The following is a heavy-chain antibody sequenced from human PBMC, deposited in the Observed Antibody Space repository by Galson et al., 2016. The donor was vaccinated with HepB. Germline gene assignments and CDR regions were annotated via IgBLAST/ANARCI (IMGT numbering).Heavy chain of an antibody. CDR1: GYTFTSYY. Sequence: SVKVSCKASGYTFTSYYMHWVRQAPGQGLEWMGIINPSGGGTSYAQKFQGRVTMTRDTSTSTVYMELSSLRSEDTAVYYCARDEGWNYGLSWFDPWGQGTLVTVSS. CDR2: INPSGGGT. CDR3: ARDEGWNYGLSWFDP. J-gene: IGHJ5*02. V-gene: IGHV1-46*01. D-gene: IGHD1-7*01.